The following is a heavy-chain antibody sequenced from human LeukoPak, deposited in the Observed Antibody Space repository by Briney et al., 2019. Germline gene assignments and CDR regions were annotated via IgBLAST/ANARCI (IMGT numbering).Heavy chain of an antibody. Sequence: PSQTLSLTCTVSGGSISSGDYYWSWIRQHPGKGLEWIGYIYYRGDTYYNPSLKSRLTISLDTSQNQFSLKLTSVTAADTAVYYCARGVIYFGSGTSAAFDYWGQGTLVSVSS. D-gene: IGHD3-10*01. J-gene: IGHJ4*02. CDR1: GGSISSGDYY. CDR2: IYYRGDT. V-gene: IGHV4-31*03. CDR3: ARGVIYFGSGTSAAFDY.